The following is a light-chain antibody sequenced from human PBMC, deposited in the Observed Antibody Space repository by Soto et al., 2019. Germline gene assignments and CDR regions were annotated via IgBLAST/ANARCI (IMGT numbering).Light chain of an antibody. CDR3: AAWDDRLSGWV. J-gene: IGLJ3*02. Sequence: QSVLTQPPSASGTPGQRGTISCSGSSSNIGSNYVYWYQQLPGTAPKLLIYSNNQRPSGVPDLFSGSKSGTSASLAISGLRSEDEADYYCAAWDDRLSGWVFGGGTKLTVL. CDR1: SSNIGSNY. CDR2: SNN. V-gene: IGLV1-47*02.